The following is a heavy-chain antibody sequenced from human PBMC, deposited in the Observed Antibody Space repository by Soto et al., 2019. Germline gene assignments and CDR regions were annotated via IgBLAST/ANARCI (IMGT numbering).Heavy chain of an antibody. J-gene: IGHJ5*02. CDR1: GGSITSSSHF. CDR2: IYFTGNT. V-gene: IGHV4-39*01. CDR3: SGQTFTIAAASFGRRNWSDP. D-gene: IGHD6-25*01. Sequence: PSETLSLTCSASGGSITSSSHFWGWVRQPPGKGLEWIGTIYFTGNTYYTPSLKSRLTMSIDTSKNEFSLRLNSVPAAETAVYYCSGQTFTIAAASFGRRNWSDPWGPGTLVTV.